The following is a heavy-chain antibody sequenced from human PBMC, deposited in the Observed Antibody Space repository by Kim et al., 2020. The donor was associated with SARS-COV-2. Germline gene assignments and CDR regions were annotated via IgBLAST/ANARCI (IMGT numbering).Heavy chain of an antibody. CDR3: ARVHKVGATKSRYFDY. CDR1: GFTFSSYA. D-gene: IGHD1-26*01. Sequence: GGSLRLSCAASGFTFSSYAMHWVRQAPGKGLEWVAVISYDGSNKYYVDSVKGRFTISRDNSKNTLYLQMNSLRAEDTAVYYCARVHKVGATKSRYFDYWGQGTLVTVSS. CDR2: ISYDGSNK. J-gene: IGHJ4*02. V-gene: IGHV3-30*04.